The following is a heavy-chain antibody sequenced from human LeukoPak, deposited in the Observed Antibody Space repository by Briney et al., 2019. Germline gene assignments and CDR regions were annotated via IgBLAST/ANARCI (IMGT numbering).Heavy chain of an antibody. Sequence: PGGSLRLPCAASGLTFRSDYMSWVRQATGKGLEWVSVIYSDGRTFYADSVEGRFTISTDNNKNTLYLQMNSLRAEDTAVYYCVTIVPDVVATLTFDYWGQGTLVTVSS. CDR1: GLTFRSDY. J-gene: IGHJ4*02. D-gene: IGHD2-15*01. CDR2: IYSDGRT. CDR3: VTIVPDVVATLTFDY. V-gene: IGHV3-66*01.